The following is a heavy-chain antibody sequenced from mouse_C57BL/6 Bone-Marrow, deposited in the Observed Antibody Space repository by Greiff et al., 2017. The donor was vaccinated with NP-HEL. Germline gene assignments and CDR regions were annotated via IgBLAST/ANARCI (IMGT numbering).Heavy chain of an antibody. CDR1: EYEFPCRD. J-gene: IGHJ3*01. CDR2: INSDGGST. V-gene: IGHV5-2*03. CDR3: ARHDGYDLAWFAY. D-gene: IGHD2-2*01. Sequence: EVMLVESGGGLVQPGESLKLSCESNEYEFPCRDMSWVRKTPEKRLELVAAINSDGGSTDYPDTMERRFIIYRDNTKKTLYLQMSSLRSEDTALYYCARHDGYDLAWFAYWGQGTLVTVSA.